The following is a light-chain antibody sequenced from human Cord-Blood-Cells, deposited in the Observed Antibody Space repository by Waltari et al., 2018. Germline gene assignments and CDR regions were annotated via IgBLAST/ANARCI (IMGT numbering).Light chain of an antibody. V-gene: IGLV2-23*02. CDR3: CSYAGSSTVV. CDR2: EVS. Sequence: QSALTQPASVSGSPGQSITISCTGTSSDVGSYNLVSCYQQHPGKAPKLMIYEVSKRPPGVSNRFCGSKSGNTASLTIAGLQAEDEADYYCCSYAGSSTVVFGGGTKLTVL. J-gene: IGLJ2*01. CDR1: SSDVGSYNL.